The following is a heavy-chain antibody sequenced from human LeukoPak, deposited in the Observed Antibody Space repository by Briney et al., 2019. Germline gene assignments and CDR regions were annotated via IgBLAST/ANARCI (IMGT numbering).Heavy chain of an antibody. D-gene: IGHD3-10*01. CDR3: ARSGVGTLDY. V-gene: IGHV1-8*03. CDR2: MNTNSGNT. CDR1: GYTFTSYY. Sequence: ASVKVSCKASGYTFTSYYINWVRQATGQGREWMGWMNTNSGNTGYAQKFQGRVTITRNTSLSTAYMELSSLRSEDTAVYYCARSGVGTLDYWGQGTLVTVSS. J-gene: IGHJ4*02.